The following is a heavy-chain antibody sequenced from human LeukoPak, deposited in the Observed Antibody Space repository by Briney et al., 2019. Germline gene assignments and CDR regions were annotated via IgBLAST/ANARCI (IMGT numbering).Heavy chain of an antibody. J-gene: IGHJ4*02. Sequence: ASVKVSCKASGYTFSGYYVHWVGQAPGQGLEWMGRINPNGDVTNYAQNFQGWVTLTRDTSISTAYMELSRLRSDDTAVYYCATGDYFDFWGQGTLVTVSS. CDR1: GYTFSGYY. V-gene: IGHV1-2*04. CDR3: ATGDYFDF. CDR2: INPNGDVT.